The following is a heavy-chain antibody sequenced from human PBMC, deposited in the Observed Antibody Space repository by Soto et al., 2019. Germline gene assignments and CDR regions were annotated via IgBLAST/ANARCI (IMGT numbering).Heavy chain of an antibody. J-gene: IGHJ4*02. CDR3: AKGPHTNVGWPYYFES. D-gene: IGHD6-19*01. CDR1: GFSLANYP. V-gene: IGHV3-48*02. CDR2: SSPRGDTI. Sequence: PGGSLRLSCVASGFSLANYPMNWVRQTPGKGLEWISYSSPRGDTIYYADSVEGRFTISRDNARNSLSLHMSSLRDEDSALYYCAKGPHTNVGWPYYFESWGQGVQVTAPQ.